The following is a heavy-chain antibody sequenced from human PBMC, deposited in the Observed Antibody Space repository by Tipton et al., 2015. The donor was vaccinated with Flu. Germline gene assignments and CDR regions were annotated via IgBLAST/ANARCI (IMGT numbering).Heavy chain of an antibody. J-gene: IGHJ4*02. CDR1: GFTFTNYW. CDR2: INQDGGQK. V-gene: IGHV3-7*03. CDR3: ARQIGGGDCY. Sequence: GSLRLSCAASGFTFTNYWMSWVRQAPGKGLEWVANINQDGGQKYYVDSVKGRFTISRDNAKNSLYLQMNSLRAEDTAVYYCARQIGGGDCYWGQGTLVTVSS. D-gene: IGHD2-21*01.